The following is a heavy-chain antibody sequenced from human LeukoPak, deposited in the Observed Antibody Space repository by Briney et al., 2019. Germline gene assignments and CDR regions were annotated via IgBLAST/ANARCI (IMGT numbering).Heavy chain of an antibody. D-gene: IGHD6-6*01. CDR2: IGSDGTT. CDR1: GFSFSDYA. CDR3: ARGGRRPFDY. Sequence: GGSLRLSCAASGFSFSDYAMSWVRQAPGKGLEWVSGIGSDGTTHHAESVKGRFAISRDNSKSTLYLQMNSLRAEDTAVYYCARGGRRPFDYWGQGTLVTVSS. V-gene: IGHV3-23*01. J-gene: IGHJ4*02.